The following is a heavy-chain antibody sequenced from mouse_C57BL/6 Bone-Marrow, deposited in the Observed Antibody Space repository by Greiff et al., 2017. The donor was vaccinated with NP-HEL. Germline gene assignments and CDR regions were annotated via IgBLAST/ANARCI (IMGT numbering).Heavy chain of an antibody. CDR1: GYTFTSYW. J-gene: IGHJ2*01. V-gene: IGHV1-61*01. CDR2: IYPSDSET. CDR3: ARGYAYYFDY. D-gene: IGHD2-2*01. Sequence: VQLKESGAELVRPGSSVKLSCKASGYTFTSYWMDWVKQRPGQGLEWIGNIYPSDSETHYNQKFKDKATLTVDKSSSTAYMQLSSLTSEDSAVYYCARGYAYYFDYWGQGTTLTVSS.